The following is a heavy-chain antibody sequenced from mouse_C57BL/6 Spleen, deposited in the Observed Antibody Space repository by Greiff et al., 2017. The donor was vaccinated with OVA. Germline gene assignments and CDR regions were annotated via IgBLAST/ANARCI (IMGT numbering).Heavy chain of an antibody. CDR2: IDPNSGGT. D-gene: IGHD2-1*01. J-gene: IGHJ2*01. CDR3: AGIYYGNLYYFDY. CDR1: GYTFTSYW. Sequence: QVQLKESGAELVKPGASVKLSCKASGYTFTSYWMHWVKQRPGRGLEWIGRIDPNSGGTKYNEKFKSKATLTVDKPSSTAYMQLSSLTSEDSAVYYCAGIYYGNLYYFDYWGQGTTLTVSS. V-gene: IGHV1-72*01.